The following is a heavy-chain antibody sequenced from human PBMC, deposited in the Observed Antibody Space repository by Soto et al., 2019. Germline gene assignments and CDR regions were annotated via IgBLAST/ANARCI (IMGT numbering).Heavy chain of an antibody. V-gene: IGHV3-23*01. D-gene: IGHD2-15*01. CDR2: ISGSGGST. CDR3: AKDLGVVVVVAATPGFDY. Sequence: GGSLRLSCAASGFTFSSYAMSWVRQAPGKGLEWVSAISGSGGSTYYADSVKGRFTISRDNSKNTLYLQMNSLRAEDTAVYYCAKDLGVVVVVAATPGFDYWGQGTLVTVSS. J-gene: IGHJ4*02. CDR1: GFTFSSYA.